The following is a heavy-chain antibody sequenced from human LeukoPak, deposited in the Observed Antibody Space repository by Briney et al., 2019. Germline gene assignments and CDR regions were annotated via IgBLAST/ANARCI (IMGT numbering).Heavy chain of an antibody. J-gene: IGHJ3*02. CDR1: GYIFTRYW. V-gene: IGHV5-51*01. CDR3: ARPEYSGYSYAFDI. Sequence: GESLKISCKGSGYIFTRYWIGWVRQMPGKGLEWMGIICPGDSDTRYSPSFQGQVTISADKSISITYLQWSSLKASGTAMYYCARPEYSGYSYAFDIWGQGTMVTVSS. D-gene: IGHD1-26*01. CDR2: ICPGDSDT.